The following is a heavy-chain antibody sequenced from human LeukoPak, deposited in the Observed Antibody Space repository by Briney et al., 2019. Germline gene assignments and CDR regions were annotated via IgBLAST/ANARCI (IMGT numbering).Heavy chain of an antibody. CDR1: GFTFSSYA. J-gene: IGHJ4*02. CDR3: AKDRASWYSSSWYPCFDY. V-gene: IGHV3-23*01. Sequence: QPGGSLRLSCAASGFTFSSYAVSWVRQAPGKGLEWVSAISGSGGSTYYADSMKGRFTISRDNSKNTLYLQMNSLRAEDTAVYYCAKDRASWYSSSWYPCFDYWGQGTLVTVSS. D-gene: IGHD6-13*01. CDR2: ISGSGGST.